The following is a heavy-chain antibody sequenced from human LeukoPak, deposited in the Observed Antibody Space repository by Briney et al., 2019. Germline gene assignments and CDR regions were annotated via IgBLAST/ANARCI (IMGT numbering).Heavy chain of an antibody. CDR2: IYYNGNT. CDR1: GGSFHNYY. Sequence: SETLSLTCTVSGGSFHNYYWSWIRQPPGKGLEWIGYIYYNGNTKYNPSLKSRVTISLNTSNNQFSLMLNSVTAADTAVYYCARRLNGYNVGGRDYFGMDVWGQGTTVTVS. CDR3: ARRLNGYNVGGRDYFGMDV. J-gene: IGHJ6*02. V-gene: IGHV4-59*08. D-gene: IGHD5-24*01.